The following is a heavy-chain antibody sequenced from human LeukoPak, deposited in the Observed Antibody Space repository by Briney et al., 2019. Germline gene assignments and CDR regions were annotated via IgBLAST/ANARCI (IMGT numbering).Heavy chain of an antibody. CDR2: INPNSGGT. Sequence: ASVKVSCKASGYTFTGYYMHWVRQAPGQGLEWMGWINPNSGGTNYAQRFQGRVAMTRDTSISTASMELSRLRSDDTAVYYCARSFWFLEWLEGLDWFDPWGQGTLVTVSS. J-gene: IGHJ5*02. D-gene: IGHD3-3*01. V-gene: IGHV1-2*02. CDR1: GYTFTGYY. CDR3: ARSFWFLEWLEGLDWFDP.